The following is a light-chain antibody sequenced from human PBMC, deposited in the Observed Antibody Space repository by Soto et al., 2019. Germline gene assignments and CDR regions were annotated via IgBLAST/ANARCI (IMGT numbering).Light chain of an antibody. CDR1: QGVSSN. CDR2: GAF. Sequence: EIELTQSPVTLSLSPGETVALFCRASQGVSSNLAWYHQRPGQPPRLLIHGAFTRSTGTPARFIGSGFGTDFTLTINRLEPEDFVVYYYQQDAQLLPVTFGGGTTVEVK. J-gene: IGKJ4*01. V-gene: IGKV3-11*01. CDR3: QQDAQLLPVT.